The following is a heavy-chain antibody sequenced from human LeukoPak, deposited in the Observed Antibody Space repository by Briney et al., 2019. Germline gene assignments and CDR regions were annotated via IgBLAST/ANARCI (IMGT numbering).Heavy chain of an antibody. Sequence: SETLSLTCAVYGGSFSGYYWSWIRQPPGKGLEWIGEINHSGSTNYNPSLKSRVTISVDTSKNQFSLKLSSVTAADTAVYYCERCGYDDVWGSYNDWFDPWGQGTLVTVSS. CDR3: ERCGYDDVWGSYNDWFDP. CDR1: GGSFSGYY. V-gene: IGHV4-34*01. CDR2: INHSGST. D-gene: IGHD3-16*01. J-gene: IGHJ5*02.